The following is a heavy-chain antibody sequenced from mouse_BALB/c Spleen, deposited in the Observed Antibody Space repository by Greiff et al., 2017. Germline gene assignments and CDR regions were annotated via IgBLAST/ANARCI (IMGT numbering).Heavy chain of an antibody. CDR1: GYSITSDYA. Sequence: EVKLLESGPGLVKPSQSLSLTCTVTGYSITSDYAWNWIRQFPGNKLEWMGYISYSGSTSYNPSLKSRISITRDTSKNQFFLQLNSVTTEDTATYYCARSNWYYFDYWGQGTTLTVSS. V-gene: IGHV3-2*02. D-gene: IGHD4-1*01. J-gene: IGHJ2*01. CDR2: ISYSGST. CDR3: ARSNWYYFDY.